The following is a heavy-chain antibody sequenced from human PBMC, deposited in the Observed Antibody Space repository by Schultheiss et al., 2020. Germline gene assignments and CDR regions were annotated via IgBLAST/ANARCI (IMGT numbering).Heavy chain of an antibody. D-gene: IGHD3-16*01. V-gene: IGHV1-2*06. CDR3: ARGSRSDMIMFAGVPRGNWFDP. Sequence: ASVKVSCKASGYSFTGYFVEWVRQAPGQGLEWMGRINPKSGVTTYAQKFQGRVAMTRDPSISTAYMDRSRLRSDDTAVYYCARGSRSDMIMFAGVPRGNWFDPWGQGTRVTVSS. CDR1: GYSFTGYF. J-gene: IGHJ5*02. CDR2: INPKSGVT.